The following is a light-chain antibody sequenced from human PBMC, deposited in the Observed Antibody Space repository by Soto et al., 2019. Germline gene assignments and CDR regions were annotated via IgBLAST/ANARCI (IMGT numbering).Light chain of an antibody. Sequence: EIVMTQSPATLSVSTGERATLSWRASQSVSSNLAWYQQKPGQAPRLLISGASSRATGVPDRFSGNGSGTDFTLTITGLEPEDFALYYCQQYGDSPITFGQGTRR. CDR2: GAS. J-gene: IGKJ5*01. V-gene: IGKV3-20*01. CDR3: QQYGDSPIT. CDR1: QSVSSN.